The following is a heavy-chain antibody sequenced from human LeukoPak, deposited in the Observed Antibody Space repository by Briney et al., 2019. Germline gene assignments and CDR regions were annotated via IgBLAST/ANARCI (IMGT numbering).Heavy chain of an antibody. CDR3: ARVRGYSGSYYYYYYMDV. CDR1: GYTFTSYG. D-gene: IGHD5-12*01. CDR2: MNPNSGNT. J-gene: IGHJ6*03. V-gene: IGHV1-8*03. Sequence: ASVKVSCKASGYTFTSYGINWVRQATGQGLEWMGWMNPNSGNTGYAQKFQGRVTITRNTSISTAYMELSSLRSEDTAVYYCARVRGYSGSYYYYYYMDVWGKGTTVTVSS.